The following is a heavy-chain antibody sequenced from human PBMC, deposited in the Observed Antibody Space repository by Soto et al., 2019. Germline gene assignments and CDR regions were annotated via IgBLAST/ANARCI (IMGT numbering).Heavy chain of an antibody. Sequence: LSLTCAISGDSVSGNSAAWNWIRQSPSRGLEWLGRTYYRSRWYNDYAVSVKSRITVTPDTSKNQFSLHLNSVTPEDTAVYCCAREFPYYVSSDSYLDYWGQGALVTVSS. CDR1: GDSVSGNSAA. CDR3: AREFPYYVSSDSYLDY. CDR2: TYYRSRWYN. D-gene: IGHD3-16*01. V-gene: IGHV6-1*01. J-gene: IGHJ4*02.